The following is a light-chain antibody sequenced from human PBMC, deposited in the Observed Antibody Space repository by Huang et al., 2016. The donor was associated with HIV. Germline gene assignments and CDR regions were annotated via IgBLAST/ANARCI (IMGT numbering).Light chain of an antibody. CDR2: GTS. CDR3: QHYGSSPWT. V-gene: IGKV3-20*01. Sequence: EIVLTQSPGTLSLSPGERATLSCRASQSVSTYYLAWYQQKPGQAPRLPISGTSSRATGIPDRFSGSGSGTDFSLTISRLEAEDSAVYYCQHYGSSPWTFGQGTKVEIK. J-gene: IGKJ1*01. CDR1: QSVSTYY.